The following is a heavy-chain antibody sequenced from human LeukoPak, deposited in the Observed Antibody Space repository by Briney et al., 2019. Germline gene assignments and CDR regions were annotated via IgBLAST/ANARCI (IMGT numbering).Heavy chain of an antibody. Sequence: TLSLTCTVSGGSISSGGYYWSWIRQHPGKGLEWIGYIYYSGSTYYNPSLKSRVTISVDTSKNQFSLKLSSVTAADTAVYYCARDLPPPDIVVVPAAIPEGWFDPWGQGTLVTVSS. CDR2: IYYSGST. CDR1: GGSISSGGYY. D-gene: IGHD2-2*02. CDR3: ARDLPPPDIVVVPAAIPEGWFDP. V-gene: IGHV4-31*03. J-gene: IGHJ5*02.